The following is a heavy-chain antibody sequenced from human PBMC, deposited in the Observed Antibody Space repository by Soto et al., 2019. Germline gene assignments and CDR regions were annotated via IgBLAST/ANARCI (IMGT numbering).Heavy chain of an antibody. CDR2: MNPNSGNT. J-gene: IGHJ5*02. CDR3: ARVDAIFGVVMLTA. V-gene: IGHV1-8*01. Sequence: QVQLVQSGAEVKKPGASVKVSCKASGYTFTSYDIKWVRQATGKGLEWMVWMNPNSGNTGYAQKFQGRVTMTRNTSISTAYMELSSLRAEDTAVYYCARVDAIFGVVMLTAWGQGTLVTVSS. CDR1: GYTFTSYD. D-gene: IGHD3-3*01.